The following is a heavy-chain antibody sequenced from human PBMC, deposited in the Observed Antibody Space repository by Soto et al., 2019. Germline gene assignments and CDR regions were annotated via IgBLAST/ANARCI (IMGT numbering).Heavy chain of an antibody. J-gene: IGHJ6*02. CDR1: GFTFSSYG. V-gene: IGHV3-33*01. CDR3: ARDRNPYCGGDCYSTPMDV. Sequence: QVLLVESGGGVVQPGRSLRLSCAASGFTFSSYGMHWVRQAPGKGLEWVVVIWYDGSNKYYADSVKGRFTISRDNSKNTLYLQMNSLRAEDTAVYYCARDRNPYCGGDCYSTPMDVWGQGTTVTVSS. CDR2: IWYDGSNK. D-gene: IGHD2-21*02.